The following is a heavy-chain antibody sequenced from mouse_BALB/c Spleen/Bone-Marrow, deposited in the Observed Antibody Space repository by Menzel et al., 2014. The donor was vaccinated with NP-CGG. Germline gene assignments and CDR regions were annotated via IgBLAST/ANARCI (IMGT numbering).Heavy chain of an antibody. CDR1: GYSFTSYW. CDR3: ARLEGNYGSTFAY. Sequence: VQLQQSGAELVRPGASVKLSCKASGYSFTSYWMNWVKQRPGQGLEWIGMIHPSDTETRLNQRFKDKATLTVDKSSSTAYMQLSSSTSEDSAVYYCARLEGNYGSTFAYWGQGTLVTVSA. J-gene: IGHJ3*01. CDR2: IHPSDTET. D-gene: IGHD1-1*01. V-gene: IGHV1-61*01.